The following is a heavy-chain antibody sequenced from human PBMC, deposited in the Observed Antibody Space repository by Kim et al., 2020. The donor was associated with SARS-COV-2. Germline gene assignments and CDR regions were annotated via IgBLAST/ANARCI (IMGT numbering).Heavy chain of an antibody. CDR2: IKQDGSEK. J-gene: IGHJ6*02. Sequence: GGSLRLSCAASGFTFSSYWMSWVRQAPGKGLEWVANIKQDGSEKYYVDSVKGRFTISRDNAKNSLYLQMNSLRAEDTAVYYCAREGLLWFGELSAETYYYYGMDVWGQGTTVTVSS. CDR1: GFTFSSYW. D-gene: IGHD3-10*01. V-gene: IGHV3-7*01. CDR3: AREGLLWFGELSAETYYYYGMDV.